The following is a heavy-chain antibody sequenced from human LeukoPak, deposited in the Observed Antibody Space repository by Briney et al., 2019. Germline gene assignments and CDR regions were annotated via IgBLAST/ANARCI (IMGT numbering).Heavy chain of an antibody. Sequence: GGSLRLSCAASGFTFSNFWMHWVRQAPGKGLVWVALIYGDGSFTRYADSVKGRFTISRDNAKNSLYLQMNSLRAEDTAVYYCASDKLDYWGQGTLVTVSS. J-gene: IGHJ4*02. CDR1: GFTFSNFW. CDR2: IYGDGSFT. CDR3: ASDKLDY. V-gene: IGHV3-74*01.